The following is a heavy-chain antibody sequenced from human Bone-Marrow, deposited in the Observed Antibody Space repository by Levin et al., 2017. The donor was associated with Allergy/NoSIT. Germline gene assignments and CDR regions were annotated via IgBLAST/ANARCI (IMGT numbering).Heavy chain of an antibody. CDR1: GFTFTNFE. V-gene: IGHV3-48*03. D-gene: IGHD3-22*01. J-gene: IGHJ4*02. CDR2: INLRGSTL. CDR3: ARQVPNYYSGSGYYFDY. Sequence: PGGSLRLSCAASGFTFTNFEMNWVRQAPGRGLEWISYINLRGSTLYYADSVRGRFTISRDNAKNSLFLRMDSLTAEDTAVYYCARQVPNYYSGSGYYFDYWGQGTLVTVSS.